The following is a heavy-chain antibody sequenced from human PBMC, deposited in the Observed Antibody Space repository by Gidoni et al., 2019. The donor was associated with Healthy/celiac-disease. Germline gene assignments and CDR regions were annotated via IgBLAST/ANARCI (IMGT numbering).Heavy chain of an antibody. CDR1: GFTVSSNY. J-gene: IGHJ4*02. CDR2: IYSGGST. D-gene: IGHD5-18*01. Sequence: VQLVETGRGLIQPGGSLRLSCAASGFTVSSNYMSWVRQAPGKGLEWVSVIYSGGSTYYADSGKGRFTISRDNSKNTLYLQMNSLRAEDTAVYYCARELSYGNPPDYWGQGTLVTVSS. V-gene: IGHV3-53*02. CDR3: ARELSYGNPPDY.